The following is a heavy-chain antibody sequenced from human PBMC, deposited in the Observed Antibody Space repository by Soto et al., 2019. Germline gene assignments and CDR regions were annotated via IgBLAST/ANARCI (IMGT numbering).Heavy chain of an antibody. V-gene: IGHV3-7*05. CDR1: GFTFSSYW. CDR3: ARGATVTTMGYSGYENFDY. D-gene: IGHD5-12*01. Sequence: EVQLVESGGGLVQPGGSLRLSCAASGFTFSSYWMSWVRQAPGKGLEWVANIKQDGSEKYYVDSVKGRFTISRDNAKNSLYLQMNSLRAEDTAVYYCARGATVTTMGYSGYENFDYWGQGTLVTVSS. CDR2: IKQDGSEK. J-gene: IGHJ4*02.